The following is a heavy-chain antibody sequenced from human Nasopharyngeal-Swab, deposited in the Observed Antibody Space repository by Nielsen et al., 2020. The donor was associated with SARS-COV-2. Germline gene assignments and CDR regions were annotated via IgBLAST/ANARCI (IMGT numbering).Heavy chain of an antibody. CDR1: GFSFSSYG. Sequence: GESLKISCAASGFSFSSYGMHWVRQAPGKGLEWVASIWFDGSRKYYADSMKGRFTISRDNSKNTLYLQTNSLRVDDTALYYCARDRSRYTLWSGYRTSYYFDLWGQGTVVSVSS. V-gene: IGHV3-33*01. J-gene: IGHJ4*02. CDR3: ARDRSRYTLWSGYRTSYYFDL. CDR2: IWFDGSRK. D-gene: IGHD3-3*01.